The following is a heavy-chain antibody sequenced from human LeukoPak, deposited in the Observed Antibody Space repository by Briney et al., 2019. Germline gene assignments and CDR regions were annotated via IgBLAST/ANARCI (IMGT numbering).Heavy chain of an antibody. CDR3: ARAGSGYDYDH. D-gene: IGHD5-12*01. J-gene: IGHJ4*02. V-gene: IGHV3-21*01. CDR1: GFTFSSYS. CDR2: ISSSSSYI. Sequence: GGSLRRSCAASGFTFSSYSMNWVRQAPGKGLEWVSSISSSSSYIYYADSVKGRFTISRDNAKNSLYLQMNSLRAEDTAVYYCARAGSGYDYDHWGQGTLVTVSS.